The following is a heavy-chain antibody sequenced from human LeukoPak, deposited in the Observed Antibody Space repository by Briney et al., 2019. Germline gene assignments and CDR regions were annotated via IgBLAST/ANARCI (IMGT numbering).Heavy chain of an antibody. CDR3: ASGLGYCSSNTCS. V-gene: IGHV1-2*02. CDR2: INPNSGVT. J-gene: IGHJ5*02. CDR1: GGSLSSYA. Sequence: ASVKVSCKASGGSLSSYAISWVRHAPEQGLGWMGWINPNSGVTNTAQKFQGRVTMTRDTSISTAYMEVNSLRSDDTAVYYCASGLGYCSSNTCSWGQGTLVTVSS. D-gene: IGHD2-2*01.